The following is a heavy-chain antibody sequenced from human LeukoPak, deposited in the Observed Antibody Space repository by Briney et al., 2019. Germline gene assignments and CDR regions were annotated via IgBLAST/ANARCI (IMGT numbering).Heavy chain of an antibody. CDR1: GFTFDDYA. CDR3: AKAPVDTATLGAFDI. CDR2: ISWNSGSI. D-gene: IGHD5-18*01. Sequence: GGSLRLSCAASGFTFDDYAMHWVRQAPGKGLEWVSGISWNSGSIGYADSVKGRFTISRDNAKNSLYLQMNSLRAEDTALYYCAKAPVDTATLGAFDIWGQGTWSPSLQ. V-gene: IGHV3-9*01. J-gene: IGHJ3*02.